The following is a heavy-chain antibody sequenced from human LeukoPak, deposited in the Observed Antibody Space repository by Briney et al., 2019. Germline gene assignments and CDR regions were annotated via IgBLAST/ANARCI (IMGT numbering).Heavy chain of an antibody. D-gene: IGHD2-2*01. J-gene: IGHJ6*02. CDR2: ISSSSGFI. CDR3: SRTDCSITNCPVAMDV. Sequence: GGSLRLSCAASGFTFSSYSMNWVRRAPGKGLEWVSSISSSSGFIYYADSVRGRFTISRDNAKNSLFLQMNSLRAEDTAVYYCSRTDCSITNCPVAMDVWGQGTTVTVSS. V-gene: IGHV3-21*01. CDR1: GFTFSSYS.